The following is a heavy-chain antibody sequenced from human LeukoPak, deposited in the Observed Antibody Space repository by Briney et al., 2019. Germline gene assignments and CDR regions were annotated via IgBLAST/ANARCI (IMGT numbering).Heavy chain of an antibody. J-gene: IGHJ6*02. D-gene: IGHD6-19*01. CDR1: GYTFTIYD. CDR2: MNPNSGNT. Sequence: ASVKVSYTGSGYTFTIYDINWVRQATGQGGEWMGWMNPNSGNTGYAQKFQRRLTMPRHTSIRTAYMELSSLRSEDTAVYYCARGYSSGWGYYYYGMDVWGQGTTVTVSS. V-gene: IGHV1-8*01. CDR3: ARGYSSGWGYYYYGMDV.